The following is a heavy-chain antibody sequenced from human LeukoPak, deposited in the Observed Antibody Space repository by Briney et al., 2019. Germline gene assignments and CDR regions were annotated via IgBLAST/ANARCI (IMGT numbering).Heavy chain of an antibody. V-gene: IGHV3-23*01. CDR1: GFTFSSYA. J-gene: IGHJ4*02. Sequence: GGSLRLSWAASGFTFSSYAMSWVRQAPGKGLEWVSGVSGSGGSTYYADSVKGRFTISRDNSKNTLYLQMNSLRAEDTAVYYCAKDLDIVATITGNWGQGTLVTVSS. D-gene: IGHD5-12*01. CDR2: VSGSGGST. CDR3: AKDLDIVATITGN.